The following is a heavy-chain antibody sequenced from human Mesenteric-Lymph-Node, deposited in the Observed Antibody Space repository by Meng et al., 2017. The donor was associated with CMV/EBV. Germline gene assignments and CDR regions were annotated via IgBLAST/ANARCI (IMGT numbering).Heavy chain of an antibody. CDR3: ARVYCSSTSCFAFDI. J-gene: IGHJ3*02. Sequence: GESLKISCVASGFSVSSHHMSWVRQAPGKGLEWVSAVYRGGGTFYADSVKGRFTISRDNSKNTLYLQMNSLRAEDTAVYYCARVYCSSTSCFAFDIWGQGTMVTVSS. V-gene: IGHV3-53*05. CDR2: VYRGGGT. CDR1: GFSVSSHH. D-gene: IGHD2-2*01.